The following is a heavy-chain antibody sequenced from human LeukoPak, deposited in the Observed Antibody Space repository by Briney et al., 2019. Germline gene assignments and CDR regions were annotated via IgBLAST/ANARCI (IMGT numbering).Heavy chain of an antibody. CDR1: GYTFTGYY. CDR2: INPNMNGT. CDR3: ARERTPGSGYGVDY. V-gene: IGHV1-2*02. D-gene: IGHD6-25*01. Sequence: ASVKVSCKASGYTFTGYYIHWVRQAPGQGLEWMGWINPNMNGTNYAQKFQGRVTMPGDRSISTAYMELSRLRSDDTAVYYCARERTPGSGYGVDYWGQGTVVTVSS. J-gene: IGHJ4*02.